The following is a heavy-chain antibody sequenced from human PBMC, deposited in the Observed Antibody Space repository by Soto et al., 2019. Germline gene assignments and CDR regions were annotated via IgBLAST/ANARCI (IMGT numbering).Heavy chain of an antibody. Sequence: GGSLRLSCAASGFTFSGSAMHWVRQASGKGLEWVGRIRSKANRYGTAYAASVKGRFTISRDDSKITPSLQMNSLKTEDTAVYYCTRHFMARGVSITPYYGMDVWGQGTTVTVSS. CDR1: GFTFSGSA. J-gene: IGHJ6*02. CDR2: IRSKANRYGT. V-gene: IGHV3-73*01. CDR3: TRHFMARGVSITPYYGMDV. D-gene: IGHD3-10*01.